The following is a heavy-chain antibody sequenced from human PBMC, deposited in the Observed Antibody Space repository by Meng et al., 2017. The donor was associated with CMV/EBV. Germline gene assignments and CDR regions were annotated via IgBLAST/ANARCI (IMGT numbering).Heavy chain of an antibody. V-gene: IGHV2-70*20. Sequence: SGPTLVKPTQTLTLTCTFSGFSLSTIGLCVSWVRQPPGKALECLALIDWDDDKYYSTSLKTRLTISKGTYKNQVVLTMTNMDPVDTATYYCALSPLADQITIFGVGRYYYYYGMDVWGQGTTVTVSS. CDR2: IDWDDDK. J-gene: IGHJ6*02. CDR1: GFSLSTIGLC. D-gene: IGHD3-3*01. CDR3: ALSPLADQITIFGVGRYYYYYGMDV.